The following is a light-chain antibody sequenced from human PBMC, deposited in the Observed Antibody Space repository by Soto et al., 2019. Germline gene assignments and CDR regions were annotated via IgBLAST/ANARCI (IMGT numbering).Light chain of an antibody. Sequence: QSVLTQPPSASGTPGQRVTISCSGSSSNIGSYSVNWYQQLPGTAPKLLIYSSNQRPSGAPDRFSGSKSGTSASLAISGLQSEDEADYYCAAWDDSLNGVVFGGGTKVTV. CDR3: AAWDDSLNGVV. CDR1: SSNIGSYS. CDR2: SSN. V-gene: IGLV1-44*01. J-gene: IGLJ2*01.